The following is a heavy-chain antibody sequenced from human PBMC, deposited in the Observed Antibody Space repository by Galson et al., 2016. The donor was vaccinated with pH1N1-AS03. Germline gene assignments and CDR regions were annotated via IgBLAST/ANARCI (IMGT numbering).Heavy chain of an antibody. CDR3: ARRRLDPFRGASGWYFYFYGVDV. D-gene: IGHD6-25*01. Sequence: SVKVSCKASGDTFSGYGITWVRQAPGQGLEWMGGIIPTYGTSNYAQKFQGRVTITADESTSTTYMDLSSLRCEDTAVYFCARRRLDPFRGASGWYFYFYGVDVWGQGTTVTVSS. CDR2: IIPTYGTS. J-gene: IGHJ6*02. CDR1: GDTFSGYG. V-gene: IGHV1-69*13.